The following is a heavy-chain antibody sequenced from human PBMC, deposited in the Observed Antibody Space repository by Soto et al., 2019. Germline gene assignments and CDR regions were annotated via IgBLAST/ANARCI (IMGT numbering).Heavy chain of an antibody. J-gene: IGHJ4*02. V-gene: IGHV3-64*04. D-gene: IGHD2-2*01. Sequence: PGGSLRLSCSASGFTISHYAMHWVRQAPGKGLEYVAAISINGGSSNGGSTYYADSVKGRFTISRDNSKNTLYLQMNSLRAEDTAVYYCAKGGDLLWPMDYWGQGTLVTV. CDR2: ISINGGSSNGGST. CDR3: AKGGDLLWPMDY. CDR1: GFTISHYA.